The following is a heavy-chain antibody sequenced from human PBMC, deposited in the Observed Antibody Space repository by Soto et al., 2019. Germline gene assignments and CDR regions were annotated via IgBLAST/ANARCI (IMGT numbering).Heavy chain of an antibody. V-gene: IGHV3-11*06. CDR2: ISSSRTYT. J-gene: IGHJ4*02. CDR1: GFIFSDYY. CDR3: ARGLRIAARVFDC. D-gene: IGHD6-6*01. Sequence: QEQLVESGGGLVKPGESLRLSCAASGFIFSDYYMSWIRQAPGKGLEWVSYISSSRTYTNYADSVKGRFTISRDNAKNSLYLQMDSLRAEDTAVYYCARGLRIAARVFDCWGQGTQVTVYS.